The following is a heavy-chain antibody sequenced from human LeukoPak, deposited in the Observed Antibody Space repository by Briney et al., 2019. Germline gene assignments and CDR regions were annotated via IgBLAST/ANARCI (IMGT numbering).Heavy chain of an antibody. J-gene: IGHJ4*02. CDR1: GGSISSTIYH. CDR3: AREIASSVEF. Sequence: SETLSLTCTVSGGSISSTIYHWGWIRQPPGKGLEWIGSIYYSGTTYYNPSLKSRVTISVDTSRNHFSLRLNSVTAADTAMYHCAREIASSVEFWGQGSLVTVSS. D-gene: IGHD6-6*01. CDR2: IYYSGTT. V-gene: IGHV4-39*02.